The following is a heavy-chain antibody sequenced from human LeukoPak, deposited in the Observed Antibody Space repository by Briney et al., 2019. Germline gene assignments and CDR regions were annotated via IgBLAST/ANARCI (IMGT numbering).Heavy chain of an antibody. CDR1: GYTFTSYG. J-gene: IGHJ6*02. D-gene: IGHD2-21*02. CDR3: ADLVVTPYYYYGMDV. CDR2: ISAYNGNT. V-gene: IGHV1-18*01. Sequence: ASVKVSCKASGYTFTSYGISWVRQAPGQGLEWMGWISAYNGNTNYAQKLQGRVTMTTDTSTSTAYMELSSLRSEDTAVYYCADLVVTPYYYYGMDVWGQGTTVTVSS.